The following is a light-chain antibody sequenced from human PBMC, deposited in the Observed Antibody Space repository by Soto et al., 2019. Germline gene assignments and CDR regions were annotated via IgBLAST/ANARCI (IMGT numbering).Light chain of an antibody. CDR1: QSVSGK. CDR2: AVS. V-gene: IGKV3-15*01. Sequence: EIVFTQTPATLSVSPGETATLSCRASQSVSGKLAWYQQKPGQAPRLLIYAVSTRATGIPARFSGSGSGTEFTLTISSLQSEDFAVYSGQQYTSITFGQGTRLEIK. J-gene: IGKJ5*01. CDR3: QQYTSIT.